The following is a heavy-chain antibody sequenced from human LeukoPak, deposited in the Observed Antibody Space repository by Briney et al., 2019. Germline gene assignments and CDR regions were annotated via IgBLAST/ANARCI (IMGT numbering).Heavy chain of an antibody. CDR1: GSTFSSYA. CDR3: ARDRNYYDSSGCLDY. CDR2: ISYDGSNK. Sequence: GGSLRLSCAASGSTFSSYAMHWVRQAPGKGLEWVAVISYDGSNKYYADSVKGRFTISRDNSKNTLYLQMNSLRAEDTAVYYCARDRNYYDSSGCLDYWGQGTLVTVSS. V-gene: IGHV3-30-3*01. D-gene: IGHD3-22*01. J-gene: IGHJ4*02.